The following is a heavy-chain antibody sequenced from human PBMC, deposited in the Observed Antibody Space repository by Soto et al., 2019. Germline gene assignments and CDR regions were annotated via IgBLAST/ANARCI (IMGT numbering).Heavy chain of an antibody. CDR1: GFTFSIYG. CDR3: ARDPSPNYYDSSGYYPCY. CDR2: IWYDGSNK. D-gene: IGHD3-22*01. Sequence: GGSLRLSCAASGFTFSIYGMHWVRHAPGKGLEWVAVIWYDGSNKYYADSVKGRFTISRDNSKNTLYLQMNSLRAEDTAVYYCARDPSPNYYDSSGYYPCYWVQGTLVTVSS. J-gene: IGHJ4*02. V-gene: IGHV3-33*01.